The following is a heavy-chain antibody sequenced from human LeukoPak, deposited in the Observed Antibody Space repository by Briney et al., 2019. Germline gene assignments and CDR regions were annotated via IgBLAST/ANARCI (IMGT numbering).Heavy chain of an antibody. D-gene: IGHD6-19*01. Sequence: SETLSLTCTVSGGSISSYYWSWIRQPPGKGLEWIGYIYYSGSTNYNPSLKSRVTISVDTSKNQFSLKLSSVTAADTAVYYCARGAPIAVAGTSPFDYWGQETLVTVSS. V-gene: IGHV4-59*01. CDR2: IYYSGST. CDR3: ARGAPIAVAGTSPFDY. CDR1: GGSISSYY. J-gene: IGHJ4*02.